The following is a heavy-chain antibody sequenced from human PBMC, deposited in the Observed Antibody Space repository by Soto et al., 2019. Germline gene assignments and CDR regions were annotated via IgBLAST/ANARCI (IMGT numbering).Heavy chain of an antibody. CDR3: ASRGSTTYCSGCSCYARGFDY. Sequence: SETLSLTCTVSGDSISSGDYYWSWIRQPPGKGLEWIGCIYYSGNTYYNPSLKRRFSISVDTSKNQFSLQLSSVTVADTAVYYCASRGSTTYCSGCSCYARGFDYRGQGTLVTVSS. D-gene: IGHD2-15*01. CDR2: IYYSGNT. J-gene: IGHJ4*02. CDR1: GDSISSGDYY. V-gene: IGHV4-30-4*01.